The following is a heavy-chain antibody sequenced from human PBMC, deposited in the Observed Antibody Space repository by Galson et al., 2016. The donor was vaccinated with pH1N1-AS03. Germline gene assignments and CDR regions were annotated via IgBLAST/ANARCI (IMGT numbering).Heavy chain of an antibody. CDR2: ISWNSGII. D-gene: IGHD4-11*01. V-gene: IGHV3-9*01. CDR3: AKGAGDSHYVPFFDY. Sequence: SLRLSCAASGFTFDDYSMHWVRQAPGKGLEWVSGISWNSGIIAYADSLKGRFTISRDNAKNSFFLQINSLRVEDTALYFCAKGAGDSHYVPFFDYWGQGTLVSVSS. CDR1: GFTFDDYS. J-gene: IGHJ4*02.